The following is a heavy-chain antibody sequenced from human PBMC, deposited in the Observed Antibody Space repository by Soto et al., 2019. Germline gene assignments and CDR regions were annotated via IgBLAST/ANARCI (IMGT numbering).Heavy chain of an antibody. Sequence: GESLKISCKGSGYSFTSYWIGWVRQMPGKGLEWMGIIYPGDSDTRYSPSFQGQVTIPADKSISTAYLQWSSLKASDTAMYYCARSSGSGYYPLYFDYWGQGTLVTVSS. CDR2: IYPGDSDT. V-gene: IGHV5-51*01. D-gene: IGHD3-3*01. CDR3: ARSSGSGYYPLYFDY. CDR1: GYSFTSYW. J-gene: IGHJ4*02.